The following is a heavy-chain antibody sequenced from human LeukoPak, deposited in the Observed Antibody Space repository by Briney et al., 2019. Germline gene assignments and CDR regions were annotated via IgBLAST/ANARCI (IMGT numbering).Heavy chain of an antibody. J-gene: IGHJ6*03. CDR2: INPNSGGT. CDR3: ARDSSVTYYYYYYMDV. V-gene: IGHV1-2*02. CDR1: GYTFTGYY. Sequence: ASVKVSCKASGYTFTGYYMHWVRQAPGQGLEWMGWINPNSGGTNYAQEFQGRVTMTRDTSISTAYMELSRLRSDDTAVYYCARDSSVTYYYYYYMDVWGKGTTVTVSS.